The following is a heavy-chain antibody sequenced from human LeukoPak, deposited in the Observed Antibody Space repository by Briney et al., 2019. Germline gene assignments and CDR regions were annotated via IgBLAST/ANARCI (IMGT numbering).Heavy chain of an antibody. CDR2: IYYSGST. D-gene: IGHD3-22*01. Sequence: SETLSLTCTVSGGSISSSSYYWGWIRQPPGTGLEWIGSIYYSGSTYYNPSLKSRVTISVDTSKNQFSLKLSSVTAADTAVYYCARHRGTMIVVAIDYWGQGTLVTVSS. V-gene: IGHV4-39*01. J-gene: IGHJ4*02. CDR1: GGSISSSSYY. CDR3: ARHRGTMIVVAIDY.